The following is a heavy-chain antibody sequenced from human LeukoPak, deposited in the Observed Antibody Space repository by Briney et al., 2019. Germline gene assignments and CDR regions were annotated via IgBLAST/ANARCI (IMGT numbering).Heavy chain of an antibody. J-gene: IGHJ4*02. D-gene: IGHD3-10*01. Sequence: GSLRLSCAASGFTFDDYGMSWVRQAPGKGLEWIGEINHSGSTNYNPSLKSRVTISVDTSKNQFSLKLSSVTAADTAVYYCARGLFYAGSGSYYNDEEDFDYWGQGTLVTVSS. V-gene: IGHV4-34*01. CDR3: ARGLFYAGSGSYYNDEEDFDY. CDR2: INHSGST. CDR1: GFTFDDYG.